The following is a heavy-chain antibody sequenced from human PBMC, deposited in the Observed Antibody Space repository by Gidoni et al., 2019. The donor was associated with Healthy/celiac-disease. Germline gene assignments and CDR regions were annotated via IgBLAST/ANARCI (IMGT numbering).Heavy chain of an antibody. CDR1: GFTFSSYW. D-gene: IGHD6-6*01. CDR2: IKQDGSEK. J-gene: IGHJ4*02. CDR3: ARGIAARPEDY. Sequence: EVQLVVSGGGLVQPGGSLRLPCSAPGFTFSSYWMSWVRQAPWKGLEWVANIKQDGSEKYYVDSVKGRFTISRDNAKNSLYLQMNSLRAEDTAVYYCARGIAARPEDYWGQGTLVTVSS. V-gene: IGHV3-7*01.